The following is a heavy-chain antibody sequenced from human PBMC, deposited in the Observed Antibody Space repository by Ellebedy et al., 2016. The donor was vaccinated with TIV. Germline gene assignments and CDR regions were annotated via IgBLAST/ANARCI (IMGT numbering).Heavy chain of an antibody. V-gene: IGHV3-72*01. D-gene: IGHD1-14*01. Sequence: GESLKISCAASGFTFSDHDMDWVRQAPGKGLEWVGRCRNRLKSHSTDYGASVKGRFTLSRDDSKNSLYLQMNSLKTDDTAVYYCVRWDRGNPGSWGQGTRVTVS. J-gene: IGHJ4*02. CDR3: VRWDRGNPGS. CDR2: CRNRLKSHST. CDR1: GFTFSDHD.